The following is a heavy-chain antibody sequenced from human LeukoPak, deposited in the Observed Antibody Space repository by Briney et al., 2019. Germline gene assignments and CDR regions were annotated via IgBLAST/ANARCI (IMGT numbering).Heavy chain of an antibody. D-gene: IGHD6-19*01. J-gene: IGHJ5*02. Sequence: SETLSLTCTVSGGSISSYYWSWIRQPPGKGLEWIGYIYYSGSTNYNPSLKSRVTISVDTSKNQFSLKLSSVTAADTAVYYCARGRGWGSGWYWFDPWGQGTLVTVSS. CDR2: IYYSGST. CDR1: GGSISSYY. V-gene: IGHV4-59*12. CDR3: ARGRGWGSGWYWFDP.